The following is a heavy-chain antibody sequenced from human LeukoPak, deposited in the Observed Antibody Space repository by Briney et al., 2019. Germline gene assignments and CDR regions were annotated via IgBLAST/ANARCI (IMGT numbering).Heavy chain of an antibody. CDR2: ISSSISYI. V-gene: IGHV3-21*01. J-gene: IGHJ4*02. CDR3: ARTPGHIVVVTATNYFDY. CDR1: GFTFSSYS. Sequence: GGPLSLSCAASGFTFSSYSMNWVRQAPGKGLEWVSSISSSISYINYADSVRGRFTISRYNAKNSLYLQMNSLRAEDTAVYYCARTPGHIVVVTATNYFDYWGQGTLVTVSS. D-gene: IGHD2-21*02.